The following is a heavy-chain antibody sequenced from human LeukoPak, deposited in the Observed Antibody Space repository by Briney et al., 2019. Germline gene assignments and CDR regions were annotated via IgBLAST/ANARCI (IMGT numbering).Heavy chain of an antibody. CDR2: IYTSGST. J-gene: IGHJ3*02. V-gene: IGHV4-4*07. CDR1: GGSISSYY. CDR3: AKGGYQLPTDAFDI. Sequence: PSETLSLTCTASGGSISSYYWSWIRQSAGKGLEWIGRIYTSGSTNYNPSLKSRVTMSVDTSKNQFSLKLSSVTAADTAVYYCAKGGYQLPTDAFDIWGQGTMVTVSS. D-gene: IGHD2-2*01.